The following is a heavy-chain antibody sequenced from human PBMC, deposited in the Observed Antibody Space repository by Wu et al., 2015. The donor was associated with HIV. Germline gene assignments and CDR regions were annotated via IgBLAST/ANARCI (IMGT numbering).Heavy chain of an antibody. J-gene: IGHJ4*02. D-gene: IGHD6-19*01. V-gene: IGHV1-8*01. Sequence: QVQLVQSGAEVKKPGASVKVSCKASGYTFTSYDINWVRQATGQGLEWMGWMNPRSGNTGYAQKFQGRVTMTRDTSISTANMELSSLRSEDTAVYYCARQRAYTSGWYIFDYWGQGTLVXVSS. CDR3: ARQRAYTSGWYIFDY. CDR2: MNPRSGNT. CDR1: GYTFTSYD.